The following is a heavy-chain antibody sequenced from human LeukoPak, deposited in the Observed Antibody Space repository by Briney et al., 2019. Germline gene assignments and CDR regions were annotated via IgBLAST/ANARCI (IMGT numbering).Heavy chain of an antibody. J-gene: IGHJ6*04. CDR2: ISRGGSPI. V-gene: IGHV3-48*03. D-gene: IGHD3-10*02. CDR3: AELGITMIGGV. CDR1: GFTFSSYE. Sequence: GGSLRLSCAASGFTFSSYEMNWVRQAPGKGLEWVSSISRGGSPIYYADSVKGRFTTSRDNAKKSLFLQMNSLRAEDTAVYYCAELGITMIGGVWGKGTTVTISS.